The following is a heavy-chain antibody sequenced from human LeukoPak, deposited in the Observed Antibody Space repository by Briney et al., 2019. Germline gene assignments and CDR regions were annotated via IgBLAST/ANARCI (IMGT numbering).Heavy chain of an antibody. D-gene: IGHD3-22*01. CDR1: GFTFSSYA. CDR3: ARPRDSSGSDAFDI. V-gene: IGHV3-30*04. Sequence: PGRSLRLSRAASGFTFSSYAMHWGRQAPGKRLEWVAVISYDGSNKYYADSVKGRFTISRENSKNTLYLQMNRLSAEDTAVYYCARPRDSSGSDAFDIWGQGTMATVSS. CDR2: ISYDGSNK. J-gene: IGHJ3*02.